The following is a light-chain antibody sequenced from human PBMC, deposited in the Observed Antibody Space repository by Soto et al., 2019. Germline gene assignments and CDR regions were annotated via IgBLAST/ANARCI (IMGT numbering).Light chain of an antibody. J-gene: IGKJ1*01. CDR2: GAS. CDR1: QSITIY. CDR3: QQTYTAPRT. Sequence: DIQMTQSPSSLSASVGDRVTITCRASQSITIYLNWYQQQPGKAPRLLIYGASTLQTGVPSRFSGSGSMTDFTLTISALQPEDFATYYWQQTYTAPRTFGQGTKVDI. V-gene: IGKV1-39*01.